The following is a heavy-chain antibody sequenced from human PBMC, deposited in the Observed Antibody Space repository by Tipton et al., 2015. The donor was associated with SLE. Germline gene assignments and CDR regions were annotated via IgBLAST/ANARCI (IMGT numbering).Heavy chain of an antibody. CDR3: ARTSSGGAFDI. CDR1: GFTFSTSA. D-gene: IGHD2-2*01. Sequence: SLRLSCAASGFTFSTSAMHWVRQAPGKGLEWVAVIWYDGSNKFYADSVKGRFTISRDNAKNTLYLQMNSLRAEDTAVYYCARTSSGGAFDIWGQGTMVTVSS. J-gene: IGHJ3*02. CDR2: IWYDGSNK. V-gene: IGHV3-33*01.